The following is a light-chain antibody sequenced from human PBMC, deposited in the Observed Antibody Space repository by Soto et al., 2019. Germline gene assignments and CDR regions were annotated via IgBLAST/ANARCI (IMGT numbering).Light chain of an antibody. V-gene: IGKV3-11*01. CDR2: DAS. CDR1: QSVSSY. CDR3: QQRSNWPPS. Sequence: EIVLTQSPATLSLSPGERATLSCRASQSVSSYLAWYQQKPGQAPRLLIYDASNGATVIPARFSGSGSGTDCTLTISSLEPEDFAVYYCQQRSNWPPSFGGGTKVEIK. J-gene: IGKJ4*01.